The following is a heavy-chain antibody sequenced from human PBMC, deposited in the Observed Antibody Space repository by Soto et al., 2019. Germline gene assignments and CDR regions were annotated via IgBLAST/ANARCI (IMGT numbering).Heavy chain of an antibody. J-gene: IGHJ4*02. CDR1: GFTFSSYA. CDR3: ARAPRSYYFDY. V-gene: IGHV3-30-3*01. Sequence: GGSLRLSCAASGFTFSSYAMHWVRQAPGKGLEWVAVISYDGSNKYYADSVKGRFTISRDNSKNTLYLQMNSLRAEDTAVYYCARAPRSYYFDYWGQGTLVTVSS. CDR2: ISYDGSNK.